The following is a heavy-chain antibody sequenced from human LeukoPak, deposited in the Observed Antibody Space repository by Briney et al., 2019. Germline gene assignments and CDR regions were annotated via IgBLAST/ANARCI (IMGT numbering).Heavy chain of an antibody. CDR2: IYHSGST. V-gene: IGHV4-30-2*01. D-gene: IGHD6-19*01. CDR3: ARGHGGSSGWYGGRGLYYFDY. J-gene: IGHJ4*02. CDR1: GGSISSGGYS. Sequence: PSQTLSLTCAVSGGSISSGGYSWSWIRQPPGKGLEWIGYIYHSGSTYYNPSLKSRVTISVDASKNQFSLKLSSVTAADTAVYYCARGHGGSSGWYGGRGLYYFDYWGQGTLVTVSS.